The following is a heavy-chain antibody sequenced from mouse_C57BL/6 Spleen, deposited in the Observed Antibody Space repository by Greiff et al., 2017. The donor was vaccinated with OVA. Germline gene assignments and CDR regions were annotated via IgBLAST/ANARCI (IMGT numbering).Heavy chain of an antibody. Sequence: QVQLQQSGAELAKPGASVKLSCKASGYTFTSYWMHWVKQRPGQGLEWIGYINTSSGYTKYNQKFKDKATLTADKSSSTAYMQLSSLTYEDSAVYYGALDYYGSSDYFDYWGQGTTLTVSA. CDR2: INTSSGYT. V-gene: IGHV1-7*01. CDR3: ALDYYGSSDYFDY. D-gene: IGHD1-1*01. J-gene: IGHJ2*01. CDR1: GYTFTSYW.